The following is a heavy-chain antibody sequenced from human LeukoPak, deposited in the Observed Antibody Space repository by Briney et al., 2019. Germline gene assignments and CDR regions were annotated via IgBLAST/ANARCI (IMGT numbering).Heavy chain of an antibody. CDR3: AKDAGVVVPADY. V-gene: IGHV4-39*07. CDR1: GGSISSSSYY. Sequence: PSETLSLTCTVSGGSISSSSYYWGWIRQPPGKGLEWIGSIYYSGSTYYNPSLKSRVTISVDTSKNQFSLKLSSVTAADTAVYYCAKDAGVVVPADYWGQGTLVTVSS. CDR2: IYYSGST. D-gene: IGHD2-2*01. J-gene: IGHJ4*02.